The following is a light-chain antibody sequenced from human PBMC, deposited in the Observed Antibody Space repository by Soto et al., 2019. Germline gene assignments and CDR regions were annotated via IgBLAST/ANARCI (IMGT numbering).Light chain of an antibody. J-gene: IGKJ4*01. V-gene: IGKV1-39*01. CDR2: AAS. CDR1: QSISIY. Sequence: DIQMTQSPSSLSASVGDRVTITCRASQSISIYLNWYQQQPGKAPKLLIYAASRLQSGVPSTFSGTGSGRDFTLTFDSLKPEDFATYFCQQSHGTPFTFGGGTTV. CDR3: QQSHGTPFT.